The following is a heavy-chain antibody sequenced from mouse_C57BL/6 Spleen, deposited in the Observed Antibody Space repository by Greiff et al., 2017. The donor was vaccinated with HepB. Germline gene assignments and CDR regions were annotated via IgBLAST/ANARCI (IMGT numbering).Heavy chain of an antibody. CDR3: SRVYYGLDY. D-gene: IGHD2-1*01. CDR2: IYPGDGDT. CDR1: GYAFSSSW. J-gene: IGHJ2*01. V-gene: IGHV1-82*01. Sequence: VQRVESGPELVKPGASVKISCKASGYAFSSSWMNWVKQRPGKGLEWIGRIYPGDGDTNYNGKFKGKATLTADKSSSTAYMQLSSLTSEDSAVYFCSRVYYGLDYWGQGTTLTVSS.